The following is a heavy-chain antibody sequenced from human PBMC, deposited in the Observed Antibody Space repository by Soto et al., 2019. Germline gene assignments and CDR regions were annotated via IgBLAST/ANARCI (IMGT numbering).Heavy chain of an antibody. J-gene: IGHJ4*02. CDR3: VGEVGFQLIY. Sequence: PGGSLILSCAASGFIFSTHSMNWVRQAPGKGLEWISYITSSDVTMYADSVKGRFTISRDNAKNSLYLQMNSLRAEDTAVYFCVGEVGFQLIYWGQGTLVTVSS. CDR1: GFIFSTHS. D-gene: IGHD2-2*01. V-gene: IGHV3-48*01. CDR2: ITSSDVT.